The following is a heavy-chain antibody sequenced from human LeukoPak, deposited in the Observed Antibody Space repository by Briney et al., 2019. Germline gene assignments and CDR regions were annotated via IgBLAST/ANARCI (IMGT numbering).Heavy chain of an antibody. D-gene: IGHD6-19*01. J-gene: IGHJ4*02. CDR1: GFTFSSYS. Sequence: GGSLRLSCAASGFTFSSYSMNWVRQAPGKGLEWVSSISSSSSYIYYADSVKGRFTISRDNAKNSLYQQMNSLRAEDTAVYYCARDTEQWLASFDYWGQGTLVTVSS. CDR3: ARDTEQWLASFDY. V-gene: IGHV3-21*01. CDR2: ISSSSSYI.